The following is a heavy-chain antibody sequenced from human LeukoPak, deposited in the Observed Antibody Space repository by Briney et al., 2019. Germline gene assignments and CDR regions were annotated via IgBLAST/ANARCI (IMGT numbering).Heavy chain of an antibody. CDR1: GFTVSSNY. J-gene: IGHJ3*02. CDR2: IYSGGST. CDR3: ARGGIAVNDAFDI. Sequence: PGGSLRLSCAASGFTVSSNYMSWVRQAPGKGLEWVSVIYSGGSTYYADSVKGRFTISRHNSKNTLYLQMNSLRAEDTAVYYCARGGIAVNDAFDIWGQGTMVTVSS. D-gene: IGHD6-19*01. V-gene: IGHV3-53*04.